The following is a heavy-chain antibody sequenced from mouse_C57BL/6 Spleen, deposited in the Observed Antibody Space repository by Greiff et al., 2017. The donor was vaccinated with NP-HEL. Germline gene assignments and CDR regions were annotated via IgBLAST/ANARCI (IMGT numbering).Heavy chain of an antibody. V-gene: IGHV5-17*01. J-gene: IGHJ2*01. CDR3: ARSITTVVARGNFDY. Sequence: EVQLVESGGGLVKPGGSLKLSCAASGFTFSDYGMHWVRQAPEKGLEWVAYISSGSSTIYYADTVKGRFTISRDNAKNTLFLQMTSLRSEDTAMYYCARSITTVVARGNFDYWGQGTTLTVSS. D-gene: IGHD1-1*01. CDR2: ISSGSSTI. CDR1: GFTFSDYG.